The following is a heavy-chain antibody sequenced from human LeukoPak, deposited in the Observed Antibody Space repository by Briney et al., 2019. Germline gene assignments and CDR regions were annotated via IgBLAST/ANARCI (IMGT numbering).Heavy chain of an antibody. CDR1: GFTFSNFE. CDR3: ARDMIYCSSTSCYPLYYYGMDV. J-gene: IGHJ6*02. CDR2: IWYDGSNK. V-gene: IGHV3-33*08. Sequence: GGSLRLSCAASGFTFSNFEMNWVRQAPGKGLEWVAVIWYDGSNKYYADSVKGRFTISRDNSKNTLYLQMNSLRAEDTAVYYRARDMIYCSSTSCYPLYYYGMDVWGQGTTVTVSS. D-gene: IGHD2-2*01.